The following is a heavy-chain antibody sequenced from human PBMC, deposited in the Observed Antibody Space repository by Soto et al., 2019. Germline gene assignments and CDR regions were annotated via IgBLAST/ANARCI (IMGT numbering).Heavy chain of an antibody. V-gene: IGHV4-34*01. CDR3: ASVRSSGLGS. CDR2: INHSGGT. J-gene: IGHJ5*01. CDR1: GGSFSGYY. Sequence: SETLSLTCAVYGGSFSGYYWSWIRQPPGKGLEWIGEINHSGGTNYSPSLKSRVTISVDTSKNQFSLRSEDTAVYYCASVRSSGLGSWGQGALVTVSS. D-gene: IGHD6-19*01.